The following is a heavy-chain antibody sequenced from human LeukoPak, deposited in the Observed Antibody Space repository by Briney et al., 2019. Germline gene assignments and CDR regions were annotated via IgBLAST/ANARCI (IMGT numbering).Heavy chain of an antibody. J-gene: IGHJ4*02. CDR3: ARGDIAAAGAPLGY. CDR2: IYTSGST. Sequence: KSSETLSLTCTVSGGSISSYYWSWIRQPAGKGLEWIGRIYTSGSTNYNPSLKSRVTMSVDTSKNQFSLKLSSVTAADTAVYYCARGDIAAAGAPLGYWGQGTLLTVSS. V-gene: IGHV4-4*07. D-gene: IGHD6-13*01. CDR1: GGSISSYY.